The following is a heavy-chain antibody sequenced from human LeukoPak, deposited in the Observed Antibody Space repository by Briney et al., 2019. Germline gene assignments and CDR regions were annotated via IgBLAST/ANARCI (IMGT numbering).Heavy chain of an antibody. CDR1: GGTFSSYA. J-gene: IGHJ6*02. CDR2: MNPNSGNT. Sequence: ASVKVPCKASGGTFSSYAISWVRQATGQGLVWMGWMNPNSGNTGYAQKFQGRVTMTRNTSISTAYMELSSLRSEDTAVYYCARGSADPHYYYYYGMDVWGQGTTVTVSS. V-gene: IGHV1-8*02. CDR3: ARGSADPHYYYYYGMDV.